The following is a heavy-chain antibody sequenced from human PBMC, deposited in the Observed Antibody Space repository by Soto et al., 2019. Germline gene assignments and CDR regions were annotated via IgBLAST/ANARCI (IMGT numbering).Heavy chain of an antibody. V-gene: IGHV3-7*04. D-gene: IGHD3-10*01. CDR2: IKQDESEE. CDR3: AREDYYGSGRSHYYYYGVDV. J-gene: IGHJ6*02. Sequence: GGAPRLSCAAPGFTSSRYLMTLGRPAPGKRVECVATIKQDESEEYYVDSVKGRFTISRDNAKNSLYLQMNSLRAEDTAIYYCAREDYYGSGRSHYYYYGVDVWGQGTTVTVSS. CDR1: GFTSSRYL.